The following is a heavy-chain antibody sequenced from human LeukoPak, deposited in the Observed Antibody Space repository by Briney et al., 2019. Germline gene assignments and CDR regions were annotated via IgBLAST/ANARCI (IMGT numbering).Heavy chain of an antibody. CDR1: DYTFTSDG. CDR2: ISAYDGNT. CDR3: ARDYQRAHYDFWSGYYTEGNWFDP. J-gene: IGHJ5*02. V-gene: IGHV1-18*01. Sequence: ASVKVSCKASDYTFTSDGISSVRQAPGQGLEGMGWISAYDGNTNYAQQLQGRVTMTTDTSTSTAYMELRSLRSDDTAVYYCARDYQRAHYDFWSGYYTEGNWFDPWGRGTLVTVSS. D-gene: IGHD3-3*01.